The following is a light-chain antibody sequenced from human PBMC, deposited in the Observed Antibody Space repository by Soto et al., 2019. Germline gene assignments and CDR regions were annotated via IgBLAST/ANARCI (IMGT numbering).Light chain of an antibody. CDR3: ETWDSNTLV. CDR1: SGHSSYI. V-gene: IGLV4-60*02. Sequence: QSVLTQSSSASASLGSSVTLTCTLSSGHSSYIIAWHQQQPGKAPRYLMKLEGSGSYNKGSGVPDRFSGSSSGADRYLTISNLQFEDEADYYCETWDSNTLVFGGGTKLTVL. CDR2: LEGSGSY. J-gene: IGLJ3*02.